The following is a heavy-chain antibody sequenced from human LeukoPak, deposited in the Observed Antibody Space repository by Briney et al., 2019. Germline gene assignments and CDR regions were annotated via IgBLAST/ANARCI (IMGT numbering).Heavy chain of an antibody. V-gene: IGHV1-69*05. CDR3: ARGTSDPRAKGSKVKRDHYYMDV. Sequence: SVKLSCKASGGTFSSYAISWVRQAPGQGLEWMGGIIPIFGTANYAQKFQGRVTITTDESTSTAYMELSSLRSEDTAVYYCARGTSDPRAKGSKVKRDHYYMDVWGKGTTVTVSS. J-gene: IGHJ6*03. CDR1: GGTFSSYA. D-gene: IGHD3-3*01. CDR2: IIPIFGTA.